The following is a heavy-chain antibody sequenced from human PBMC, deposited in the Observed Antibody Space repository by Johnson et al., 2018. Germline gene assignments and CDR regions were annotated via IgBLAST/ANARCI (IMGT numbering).Heavy chain of an antibody. CDR1: GFTVSSNY. Sequence: VQLVESGGGLVQPGGSLRLSCAASGFTVSSNYMSWVRQAPGKGLEWVSAISGSGGSTYYAASVKGRLTNSRDNSKNTIYLQSNSLRAEDTAVYYCARDISGWYSKGDLQHWGQGTLVTVSS. CDR3: ARDISGWYSKGDLQH. CDR2: ISGSGGST. V-gene: IGHV3-23*04. J-gene: IGHJ1*01. D-gene: IGHD6-19*01.